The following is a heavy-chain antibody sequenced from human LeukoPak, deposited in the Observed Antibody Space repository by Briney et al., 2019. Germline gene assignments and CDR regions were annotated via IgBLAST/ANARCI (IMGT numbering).Heavy chain of an antibody. D-gene: IGHD1-26*01. Sequence: PGGSLRLSCAASGFTFDDYAMHWVRQAPGKGLEGVSVIYSGGSTYYADSVKGRFTISRDNSKNTLYLQMNSLRAEDTAVYYCARVRSGSYYGDLAYYYYMDVWGKGTTVTVSS. V-gene: IGHV3-66*02. CDR1: GFTFDDYA. CDR3: ARVRSGSYYGDLAYYYYMDV. CDR2: IYSGGST. J-gene: IGHJ6*03.